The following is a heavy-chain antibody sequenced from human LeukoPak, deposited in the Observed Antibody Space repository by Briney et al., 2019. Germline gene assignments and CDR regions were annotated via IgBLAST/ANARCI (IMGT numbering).Heavy chain of an antibody. V-gene: IGHV1-8*01. CDR1: GYTFTSYD. D-gene: IGHD5-12*01. CDR2: MNPNSGNT. Sequence: ASVKVSCKASGYTFTSYDINWVRQATGQGLEWMGWMNPNSGNTGYAQKFQGRVTMTRNTSISTAYMELSSLRSEDTAVYYCARVSKISINYVRYSGYDLYYWGQGTLVTVSS. CDR3: ARVSKISINYVRYSGYDLYY. J-gene: IGHJ4*02.